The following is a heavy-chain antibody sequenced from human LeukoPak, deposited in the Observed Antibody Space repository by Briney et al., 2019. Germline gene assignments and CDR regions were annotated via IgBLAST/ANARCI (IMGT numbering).Heavy chain of an antibody. CDR1: GFTLTIYS. CDR3: ARDYLYSSYDAFDI. Sequence: GGSLRLSCTASGFTLTIYSTNSVRQAPGERLGWVSYISSDSLDTNYAATLKGRFTISRDQAKNTLCPQMNSVESEETAVYYSARDYLYSSYDAFDIGGEGTMLTVSS. CDR2: ISSDSLDT. D-gene: IGHD6-19*01. V-gene: IGHV3-21*06. J-gene: IGHJ3*02.